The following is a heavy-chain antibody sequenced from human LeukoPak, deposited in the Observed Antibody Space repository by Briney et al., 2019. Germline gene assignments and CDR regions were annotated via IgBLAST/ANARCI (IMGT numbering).Heavy chain of an antibody. Sequence: ASVKVSCKASGYTFTNYAISWVRQAPGQGLEWMGWISADNGNTNYAQKLQGRVTMTTDTSTSTAYMELRSLRSDDTAVYYCARFSLGAAAAGFDPWGQGTLVTVSS. V-gene: IGHV1-18*01. CDR3: ARFSLGAAAAGFDP. J-gene: IGHJ5*02. CDR1: GYTFTNYA. CDR2: ISADNGNT. D-gene: IGHD6-13*01.